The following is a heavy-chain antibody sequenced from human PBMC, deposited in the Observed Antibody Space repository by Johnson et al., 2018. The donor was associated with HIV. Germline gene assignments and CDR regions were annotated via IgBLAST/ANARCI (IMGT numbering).Heavy chain of an antibody. Sequence: EVQLVESGGGLVQPGGSLTLSCAASGFTFNNYWMSWVRQAPGKGLEWVANIHQDGSEKVYVDSVKGRFTISRDNAKNSLYLQMNSLRAEDTAVYYCARVMEPRDAFDIWGQGTMVTVSS. V-gene: IGHV3-7*03. CDR2: IHQDGSEK. CDR1: GFTFNNYW. D-gene: IGHD1-1*01. CDR3: ARVMEPRDAFDI. J-gene: IGHJ3*02.